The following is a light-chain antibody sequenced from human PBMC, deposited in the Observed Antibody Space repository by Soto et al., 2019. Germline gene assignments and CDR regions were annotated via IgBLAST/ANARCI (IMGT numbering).Light chain of an antibody. J-gene: IGLJ1*01. CDR3: SSYAGSNNYV. CDR2: EVS. V-gene: IGLV2-8*01. CDR1: SSDVGAYNY. Sequence: QSALTQPPSASGSPGQSVTISCTGTSSDVGAYNYLSWYQQHPGKAPKLMIYEVSKRPSGVPDRFSGSKSGNTASLTVSGLQAEDEADYYCSSYAGSNNYVFGTGTKVIVL.